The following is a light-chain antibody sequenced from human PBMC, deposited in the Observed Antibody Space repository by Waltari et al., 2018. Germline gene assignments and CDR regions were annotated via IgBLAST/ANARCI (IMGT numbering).Light chain of an antibody. Sequence: QSVLTQPPSASGTPGQRVTISCSGTYSHVGNNFVNWYQQLPGTVPKLLIYRNDQRPSGVPDRFSGSKSGTSASLAISGLRSEDEADYFCASWDDSPNGRWVFGGGTKVTVL. V-gene: IGLV1-44*01. CDR3: ASWDDSPNGRWV. CDR2: RND. J-gene: IGLJ3*02. CDR1: YSHVGNNF.